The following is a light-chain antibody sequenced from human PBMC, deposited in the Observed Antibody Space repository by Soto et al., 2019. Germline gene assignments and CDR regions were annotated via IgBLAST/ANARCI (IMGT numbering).Light chain of an antibody. J-gene: IGLJ2*01. CDR3: CSYAGSYTV. CDR1: SSDVGGFNF. Sequence: QAALTQPRSVSGSPGQSVTISCTGTSSDVGGFNFVSWYQQHPGKAPKLMIYDVSKRPSGVPDRFSGSKSGNTASLTISGLQAEDEAEDYCCSYAGSYTVFGGGTKLTVL. V-gene: IGLV2-11*01. CDR2: DVS.